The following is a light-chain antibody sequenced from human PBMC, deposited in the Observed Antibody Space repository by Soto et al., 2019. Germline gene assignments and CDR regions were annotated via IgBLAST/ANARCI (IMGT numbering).Light chain of an antibody. J-gene: IGLJ3*02. CDR1: SSDVGSYDL. CDR3: SSYAGISTLV. Sequence: QSALTQPASVSGSPGQSITISCTGTSSDVGSYDLVSWYQQYPGKAPKLMIYEVSKRPSGVSNRFSGSKSGNTASLTISGLQAEYEADYYCSSYAGISTLVFGGGTQLTVL. CDR2: EVS. V-gene: IGLV2-23*02.